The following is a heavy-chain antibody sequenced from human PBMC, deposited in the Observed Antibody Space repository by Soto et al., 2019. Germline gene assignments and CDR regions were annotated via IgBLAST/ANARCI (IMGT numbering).Heavy chain of an antibody. J-gene: IGHJ4*02. Sequence: QVQLQESGPGLVKPSQTLSLTCTVSGGSISSGGYYWTWIRQHPEKGLEWIGYIYYSGSTYYNPSLKSRVTISVDTSKNQFSLKLNTVTAADTAVYYCARVNPQAQLYFDSWSQGTLVTVSS. V-gene: IGHV4-31*03. CDR2: IYYSGST. CDR3: ARVNPQAQLYFDS. CDR1: GGSISSGGYY. D-gene: IGHD1-1*01.